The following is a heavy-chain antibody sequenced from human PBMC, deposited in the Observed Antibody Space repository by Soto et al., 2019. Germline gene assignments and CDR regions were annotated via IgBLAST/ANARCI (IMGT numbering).Heavy chain of an antibody. CDR3: AKDLDTAMEYYYGMDV. CDR2: ISGSGGST. D-gene: IGHD5-18*01. CDR1: GFTFSSYA. J-gene: IGHJ6*02. V-gene: IGHV3-23*01. Sequence: EVQLLESGGGLVQPGGSLRLSCAASGFTFSSYAMSWVRQAPGKWLEWVSAISGSGGSTYYADSVKGRFTISRDNSKNTLYLQMNSLRAEDTAVYYCAKDLDTAMEYYYGMDVWGQGTTVTVSS.